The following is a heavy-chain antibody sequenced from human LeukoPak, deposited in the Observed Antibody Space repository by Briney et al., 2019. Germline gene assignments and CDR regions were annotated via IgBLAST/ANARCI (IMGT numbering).Heavy chain of an antibody. D-gene: IGHD4-17*01. CDR3: ARTESGDYIRDFDY. CDR2: IHYSGST. CDR1: GGSIRSGDYY. Sequence: SETLSLTCTVSGGSIRSGDYYWRWIRQRPGKGLEWIGYIHYSGSTFYNPSLKSRLTISVDTSKDQFSLRLNSVTAADTAVYYCARTESGDYIRDFDYWGQGTLVTISS. V-gene: IGHV4-31*03. J-gene: IGHJ4*02.